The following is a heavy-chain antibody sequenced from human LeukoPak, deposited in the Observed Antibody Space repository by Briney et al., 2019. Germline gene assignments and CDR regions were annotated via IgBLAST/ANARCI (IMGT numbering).Heavy chain of an antibody. CDR2: INPSGGST. V-gene: IGHV1-46*02. J-gene: IGHJ5*02. D-gene: IGHD3-22*01. CDR3: PRSPYYDIIGYDWIDP. Sequence: ASVKVSCKSSLDTFNNDFIHSVGQAPGQGLEWMGVINPSGGSTSYAQKFQGRVTMTRDTSTRTVYMERSSLKSEDTAVNYCPRSPYYDIIGYDWIDPWGQGTLVTVSS. CDR1: LDTFNNDF.